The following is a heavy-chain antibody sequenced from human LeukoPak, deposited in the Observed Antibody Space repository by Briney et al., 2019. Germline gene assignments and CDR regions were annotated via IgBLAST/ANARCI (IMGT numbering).Heavy chain of an antibody. V-gene: IGHV4-38-2*01. D-gene: IGHD3-10*01. J-gene: IGHJ3*02. CDR1: GYSISSGYY. Sequence: PSETLSLTCAVSGYSISSGYYWGWIRQPPGKGLEWIGSIYHSGSTYYNPSLKSRVTISVDTSKNQFSLKLSSVTAADTAVYYCARRSDYSDAFDIWGQGTMVTVSS. CDR2: IYHSGST. CDR3: ARRSDYSDAFDI.